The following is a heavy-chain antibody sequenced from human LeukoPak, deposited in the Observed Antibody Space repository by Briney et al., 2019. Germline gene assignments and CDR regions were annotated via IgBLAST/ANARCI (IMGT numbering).Heavy chain of an antibody. D-gene: IGHD2-2*01. CDR2: INAGNGNT. CDR1: GYTFTSYA. CDR3: ARDLRPRCSSTSCYFYYWYFDL. J-gene: IGHJ2*01. V-gene: IGHV1-3*01. Sequence: ASVKVSCKASGYTFTSYAMHWVRQAPGQRLEWMGWINAGNGNTKYSQKFQGRVTITRDTSASTAYMELSSLRSEGTAVYYCARDLRPRCSSTSCYFYYWYFDLWGRGTLVTVSS.